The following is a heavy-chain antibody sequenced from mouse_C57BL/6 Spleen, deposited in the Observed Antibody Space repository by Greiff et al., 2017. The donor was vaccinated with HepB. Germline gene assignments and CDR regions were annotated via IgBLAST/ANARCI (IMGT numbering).Heavy chain of an antibody. V-gene: IGHV1-50*01. Sequence: QVQLKQSGAELVKPGASVKLSCKASGYTFTSYWMQWVKQRPGQSLEWIGEIDPSDSYTNYNQKFKGKATLTVDTSSSTAYMQLSSLTSEDSAVYYCARGYYGSSYEAWFAYWGQGTLVTVSA. J-gene: IGHJ3*01. CDR3: ARGYYGSSYEAWFAY. CDR2: IDPSDSYT. D-gene: IGHD1-1*01. CDR1: GYTFTSYW.